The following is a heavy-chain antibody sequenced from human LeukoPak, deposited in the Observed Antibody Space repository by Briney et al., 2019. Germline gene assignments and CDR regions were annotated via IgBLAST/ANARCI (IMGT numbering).Heavy chain of an antibody. J-gene: IGHJ4*02. CDR2: ISAYNGHT. CDR1: GYTFTSYG. V-gene: IGHV1-18*01. D-gene: IGHD3-22*01. CDR3: ARDCYYDSSGYCSFDY. Sequence: ASVKASCKASGYTFTSYGISWVRQAPGQGLEWMGWISAYNGHTRYAQKLQGRVTMTTGTSTSTAYMELRSLRSDDTAVYYCARDCYYDSSGYCSFDYWGQGTLVTVSS.